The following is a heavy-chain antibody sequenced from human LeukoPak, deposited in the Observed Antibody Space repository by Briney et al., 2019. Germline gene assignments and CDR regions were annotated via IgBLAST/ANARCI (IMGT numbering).Heavy chain of an antibody. J-gene: IGHJ4*02. Sequence: SETLSLTCTVSGGSISSYYWSWIRQPPGKGLEWIGYIYYSGSTNYNPSLKSRVTISVDTSKNQFSLKLSSVTAADTAVYYCARGSYDSSGCYWDWGQGTLVTVSS. V-gene: IGHV4-59*01. CDR2: IYYSGST. CDR1: GGSISSYY. D-gene: IGHD3-22*01. CDR3: ARGSYDSSGCYWD.